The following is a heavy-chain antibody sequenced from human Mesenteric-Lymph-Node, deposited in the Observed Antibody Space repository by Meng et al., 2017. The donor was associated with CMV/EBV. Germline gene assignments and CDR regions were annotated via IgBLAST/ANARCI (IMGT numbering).Heavy chain of an antibody. Sequence: ASVKVSCKASGYTFTSYGISWVRQAPGQGLEWMGWINPNSGGTNYAQKFQGRVTMTRDTSISTAYMELSRLRSDDTAVYYCARTPRGGDYVLVGGMDVWGQGTTVTVSS. V-gene: IGHV1-2*02. CDR3: ARTPRGGDYVLVGGMDV. D-gene: IGHD4-17*01. J-gene: IGHJ6*02. CDR1: GYTFTSYG. CDR2: INPNSGGT.